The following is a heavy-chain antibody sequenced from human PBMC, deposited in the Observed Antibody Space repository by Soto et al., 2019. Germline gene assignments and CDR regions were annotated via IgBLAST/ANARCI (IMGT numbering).Heavy chain of an antibody. CDR1: GYTFTSYY. J-gene: IGHJ5*02. D-gene: IGHD6-19*01. V-gene: IGHV1-46*03. Sequence: ASVKVSCKASGYTFTSYYMHWVRQAPGQGLEWMGIINPSGGSTSYAQKFQGRVTMTRDTSTSTVYMELSSLRSEDTAVYYCALAQGSSGWYKSWFDPWGQGTLVTVSS. CDR3: ALAQGSSGWYKSWFDP. CDR2: INPSGGST.